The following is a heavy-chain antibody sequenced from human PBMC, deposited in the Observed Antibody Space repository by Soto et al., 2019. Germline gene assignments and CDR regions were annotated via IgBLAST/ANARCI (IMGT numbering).Heavy chain of an antibody. CDR3: ARDRAPNYDFWSGYYYHYYYYGMDV. D-gene: IGHD3-3*01. CDR1: GYTFTSYG. CDR2: ISAYNGNT. V-gene: IGHV1-18*01. Sequence: GASVKVSCKASGYTFTSYGISWVRQAPGQVLEWMGWISAYNGNTNYAQKLQGRVTMTTDTSTSTAYMELRSLRSDDTAVYYCARDRAPNYDFWSGYYYHYYYYGMDVWGQGTTVTVSS. J-gene: IGHJ6*02.